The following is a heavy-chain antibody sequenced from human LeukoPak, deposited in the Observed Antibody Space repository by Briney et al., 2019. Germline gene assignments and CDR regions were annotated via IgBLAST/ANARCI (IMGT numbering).Heavy chain of an antibody. J-gene: IGHJ3*01. CDR2: ISYDGSGK. CDR1: GFTFSNAW. Sequence: GGSLRLSCAASGFTFSNAWMSWVRQAPGKGLEWVAVISYDGSGKYYAGFVKGRFAISRDNSKNTLSLQMNSLRVEDTAVYYCARGAEYFNALDALDFWGQGTMVTVSS. V-gene: IGHV3-30*09. CDR3: ARGAEYFNALDALDF. D-gene: IGHD2/OR15-2a*01.